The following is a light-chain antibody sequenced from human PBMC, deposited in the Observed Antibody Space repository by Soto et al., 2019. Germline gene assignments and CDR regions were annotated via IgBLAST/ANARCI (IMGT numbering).Light chain of an antibody. CDR1: SSDIGGYDY. CDR2: EVS. J-gene: IGLJ1*01. V-gene: IGLV2-8*01. Sequence: QSALTQPPSASGSPGQSVTISCTGTSSDIGGYDYVSWYQQHPGKAPKLMIYEVSKRPSGVPDRFSGSKSGNTASLTVSGLPAEDEADYYCISYAGSNIRYVFGTGTKLTVL. CDR3: ISYAGSNIRYV.